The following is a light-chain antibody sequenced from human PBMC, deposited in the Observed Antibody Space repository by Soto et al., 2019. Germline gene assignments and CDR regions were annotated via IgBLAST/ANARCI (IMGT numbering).Light chain of an antibody. CDR1: QSISYW. V-gene: IGKV1-5*03. CDR2: KAS. CDR3: QEYNNWHPIT. Sequence: DIQMTQSPSTLSASVGDRVTITCRASQSISYWLAWYQQKPGKAPKLLIYKASSLESGVPSRFSGSGSGTEFTLTISSLQSEDFAVYYCQEYNNWHPITFGGGTKVDI. J-gene: IGKJ4*01.